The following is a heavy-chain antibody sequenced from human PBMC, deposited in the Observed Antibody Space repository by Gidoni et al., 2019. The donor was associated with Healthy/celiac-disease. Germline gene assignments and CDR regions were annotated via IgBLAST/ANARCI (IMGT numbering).Heavy chain of an antibody. Sequence: QVQLQQWGAGLLKPSETLSLTCAVYGGSFSGYYWSWIRQPPGKGLEWIGEINHSGSTNYNPSLKSRVTISVDTSKNQFSLKLSSVTAADTAVYYCASRRRYCSSTSCPFDLWGRGTLVTVSS. D-gene: IGHD2-2*01. CDR3: ASRRRYCSSTSCPFDL. CDR1: GGSFSGYY. CDR2: INHSGST. J-gene: IGHJ2*01. V-gene: IGHV4-34*01.